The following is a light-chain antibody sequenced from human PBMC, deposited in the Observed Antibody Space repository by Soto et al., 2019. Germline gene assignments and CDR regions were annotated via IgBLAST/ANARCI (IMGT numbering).Light chain of an antibody. J-gene: IGKJ5*01. CDR2: AAS. Sequence: DIQLTQSPSFLSASVGDRVTITCRASQGISSYLAWYQQTPGKAPKLLIYAASTLQSGVPSRFSGSGSGTEFTLTISSLQPEDFATYYCQQVNNYPLTFGQGTRLEIK. CDR1: QGISSY. V-gene: IGKV1-9*01. CDR3: QQVNNYPLT.